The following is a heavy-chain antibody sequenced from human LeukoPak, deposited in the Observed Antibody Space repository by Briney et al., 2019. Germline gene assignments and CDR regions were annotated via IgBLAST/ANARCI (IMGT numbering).Heavy chain of an antibody. Sequence: SETLSLTCAVYGGSFSGYYWSWIHQPPGKGLEWIGEVNHSGSTNYNPSLKSRVTISVDTSKNQFSLKLSSVTAADTAVYYCARGGVGLRFFYFSSGLNTFDYWGQGTLVTVSS. V-gene: IGHV4-34*01. CDR2: VNHSGST. D-gene: IGHD3-3*01. CDR3: ARGGVGLRFFYFSSGLNTFDY. CDR1: GGSFSGYY. J-gene: IGHJ4*02.